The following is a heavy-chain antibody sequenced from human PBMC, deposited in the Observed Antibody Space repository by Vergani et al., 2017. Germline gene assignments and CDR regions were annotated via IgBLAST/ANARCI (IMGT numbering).Heavy chain of an antibody. V-gene: IGHV3-43*01. CDR2: ISWDGGST. J-gene: IGHJ6*03. CDR3: AKGLAKVGATNHYYYYMDV. D-gene: IGHD1-26*01. CDR1: GFTFDDYT. Sequence: EVQLVESGGVVVQPGGSLRLSCAASGFTFDDYTMHWVRQAPGKGLEWVSLISWDGGSTYYADSVKGRFTIPRDNSKNSLYLQMNSLRTEDTALYYCAKGLAKVGATNHYYYYMDVWGKGTTVTVSS.